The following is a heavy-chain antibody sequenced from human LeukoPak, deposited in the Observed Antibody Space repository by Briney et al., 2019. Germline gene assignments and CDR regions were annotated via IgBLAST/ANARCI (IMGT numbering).Heavy chain of an antibody. CDR3: ASGWPFDY. CDR2: ISGSGHTT. V-gene: IGHV3-23*01. Sequence: GGSLRLSCAASGFTFSISAMCWVRQAPGKGLEWVSTISGSGHTTYYADSVKGRFTVSRDISKNTLYLQMNSLRAEDTAVYDCASGWPFDYWGQGTLVTVSS. J-gene: IGHJ4*02. D-gene: IGHD6-19*01. CDR1: GFTFSISA.